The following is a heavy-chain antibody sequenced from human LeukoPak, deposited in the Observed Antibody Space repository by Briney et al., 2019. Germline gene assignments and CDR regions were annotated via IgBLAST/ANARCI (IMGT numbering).Heavy chain of an antibody. D-gene: IGHD3-22*01. Sequence: ASVKVSCKASGYTFTSYSISWVRQAPGQGLEWMGWISAYNGNTNYAQKLQGRVTMTTDTSTSTAYMELRSLRSDDTAVYYCARGAHYYDSSGYLTGWGQGTLVTVSS. V-gene: IGHV1-18*01. CDR1: GYTFTSYS. J-gene: IGHJ4*02. CDR3: ARGAHYYDSSGYLTG. CDR2: ISAYNGNT.